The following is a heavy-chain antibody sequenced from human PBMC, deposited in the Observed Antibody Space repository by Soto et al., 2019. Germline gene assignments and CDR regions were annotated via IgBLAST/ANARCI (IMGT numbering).Heavy chain of an antibody. D-gene: IGHD6-19*01. Sequence: GGSVRLSCAASGFIFSNYAMSWVRQVPGRGLEWVSAVSRSGSNTYYADSVKGRFSISRDNSKNTLYLQMTSLRAEDTAVFYCAKTAGYSSSAVDYWGQGTLVTVSS. CDR2: VSRSGSNT. CDR3: AKTAGYSSSAVDY. CDR1: GFIFSNYA. V-gene: IGHV3-23*01. J-gene: IGHJ4*02.